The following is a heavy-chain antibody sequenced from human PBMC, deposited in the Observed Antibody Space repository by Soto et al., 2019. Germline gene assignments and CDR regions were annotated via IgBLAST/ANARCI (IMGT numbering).Heavy chain of an antibody. V-gene: IGHV4-59*01. CDR1: GASISRCY. J-gene: IGHJ6*02. CDR3: ARDLWGYCGVDCYPLDV. CDR2: LYTTGST. Sequence: PXXTLSLRFTVCGASISRCYGRWILQSPGKGLEWIGYLYTTGSTIYNPSLKSRVTIPVDTSKNQFSLKMNSVTAAETAVYYCARDLWGYCGVDCYPLDVWGQGTTVTVSS. D-gene: IGHD2-21*02.